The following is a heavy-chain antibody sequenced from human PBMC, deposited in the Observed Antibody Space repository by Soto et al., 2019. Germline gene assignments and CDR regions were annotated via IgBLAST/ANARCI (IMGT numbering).Heavy chain of an antibody. Sequence: EVQLVESGGGLVQPGGSLRVSCAVSGFTFSSYEVNWVRQAPGKGLEWVSYTSSSDSTIYYADSVKGRLTISRDNVKNSQYQQMNSRRAEDPAVYYCSRQSGSGWEGLFDHLGQGTLVTVSS. CDR3: SRQSGSGWEGLFDH. CDR2: TSSSDSTI. CDR1: GFTFSSYE. J-gene: IGHJ4*02. D-gene: IGHD6-19*01. V-gene: IGHV3-48*03.